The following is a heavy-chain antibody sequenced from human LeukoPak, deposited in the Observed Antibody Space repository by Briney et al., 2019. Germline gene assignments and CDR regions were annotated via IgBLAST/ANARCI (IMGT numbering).Heavy chain of an antibody. V-gene: IGHV3-23*01. CDR2: ISGRTGST. CDR1: GFTFSSFE. CDR3: AKCGNSGCHLIDY. J-gene: IGHJ4*02. D-gene: IGHD5-12*01. Sequence: PGGSLRLSCAGSGFTFSSFEMSWVRQAPGKGLEWVSAISGRTGSTYYSDSVKGRFTISRDNSKSTLYLQMDSLRAEDTAVYYCAKCGNSGCHLIDYWGQGTLVTVSS.